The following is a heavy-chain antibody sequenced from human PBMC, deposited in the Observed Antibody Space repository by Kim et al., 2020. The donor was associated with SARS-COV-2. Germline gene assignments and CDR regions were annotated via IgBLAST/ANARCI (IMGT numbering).Heavy chain of an antibody. CDR3: AAAPPPYYDSSGTFDY. Sequence: KVQERVTITRDMSTSTAYMELSSLRSEDTAVYYCAAAPPPYYDSSGTFDYWGQGTLVTVSS. J-gene: IGHJ4*02. V-gene: IGHV1-58*01. D-gene: IGHD3-22*01.